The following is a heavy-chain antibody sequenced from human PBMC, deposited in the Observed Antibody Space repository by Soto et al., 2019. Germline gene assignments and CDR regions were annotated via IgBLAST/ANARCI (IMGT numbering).Heavy chain of an antibody. J-gene: IGHJ4*02. V-gene: IGHV3-23*01. D-gene: IGHD6-6*01. CDR2: ISGSGGST. CDR1: GFTFSSYA. CDR3: AKDFEYSSSSVIY. Sequence: GESLKISCAASGFTFSSYAMSWVRQAPGKGLEWVSAISGSGGSTYYADYVKGRFTISRDNSKNTLYLQMKSLRAKETDVYYCAKDFEYSSSSVIYWGQGTLVTVSS.